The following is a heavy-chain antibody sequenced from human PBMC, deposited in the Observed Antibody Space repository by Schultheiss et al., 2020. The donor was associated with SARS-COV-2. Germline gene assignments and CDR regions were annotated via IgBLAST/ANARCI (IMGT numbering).Heavy chain of an antibody. D-gene: IGHD6-6*01. J-gene: IGHJ4*02. CDR1: GGSFSGYY. CDR3: ARGQRAAPLDY. Sequence: SETLSLTCAVYGGSFSGYYWSWIRQPPGKGLEWIGEINHSGSTNYNPSLKSRVTISVDTSKNQFSLKLSSVTAADTAVYYCARGQRAAPLDYWGQGTLVTGSS. CDR2: INHSGST. V-gene: IGHV4-34*01.